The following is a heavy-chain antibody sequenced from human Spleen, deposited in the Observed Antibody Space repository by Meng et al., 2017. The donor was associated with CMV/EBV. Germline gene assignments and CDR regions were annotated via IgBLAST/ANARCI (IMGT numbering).Heavy chain of an antibody. CDR1: LSTSGVG. D-gene: IGHD3-3*01. J-gene: IGHJ5*02. V-gene: IGHV2-5*02. Sequence: LSTSGVGVGWIRQPPGKALEWLALIYWDDDERYSPSLKSRLTITKDTSKNQVFLTMTNMDPVDTATYYCAHRRRDFDFWSGDSNWFDPWGQGILVTVSS. CDR2: IYWDDDE. CDR3: AHRRRDFDFWSGDSNWFDP.